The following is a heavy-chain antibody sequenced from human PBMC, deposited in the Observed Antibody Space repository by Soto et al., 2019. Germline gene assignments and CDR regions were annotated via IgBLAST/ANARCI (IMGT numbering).Heavy chain of an antibody. Sequence: RRLSCAASGFTLISFAMHWVRQAPGKGLEWVATTSYDGLNTFYGESVRGRFSISRDTSKNTLFLQMDSLKTEDTAVYFCAKSSSGLRDYFDSWGRGTLVTISS. J-gene: IGHJ4*02. D-gene: IGHD3-10*01. CDR3: AKSSSGLRDYFDS. CDR2: TSYDGLNT. V-gene: IGHV3-30-3*02. CDR1: GFTLISFA.